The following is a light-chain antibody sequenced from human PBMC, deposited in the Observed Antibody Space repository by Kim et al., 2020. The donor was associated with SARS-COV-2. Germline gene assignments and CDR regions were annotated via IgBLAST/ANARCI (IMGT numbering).Light chain of an antibody. CDR3: QQSNNWHRT. Sequence: EIVMTQSPATLSVSPGEGATLSCRASQNINNNLAWYQHKPGQAPSLLIYTASTRATGIPARFSGSGSGTEFTLTISSLQSEDFGIYYYQQSNNWHRTFGQGTKVDIK. CDR2: TAS. V-gene: IGKV3-15*01. CDR1: QNINNN. J-gene: IGKJ1*01.